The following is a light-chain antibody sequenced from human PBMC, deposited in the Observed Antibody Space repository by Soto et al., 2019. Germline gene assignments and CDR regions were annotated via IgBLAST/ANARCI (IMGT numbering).Light chain of an antibody. J-gene: IGLJ2*01. CDR2: GDS. Sequence: SSELTQPPSVSVAPGQTARITCGENNIGSKSVHWYQQKPGQAPVLVVYGDSDRPSGIPERFSGSNSGNTATLTISRVEAGDEADYYCQVWDSSSDHVVFGGGTKL. V-gene: IGLV3-21*02. CDR3: QVWDSSSDHVV. CDR1: NIGSKS.